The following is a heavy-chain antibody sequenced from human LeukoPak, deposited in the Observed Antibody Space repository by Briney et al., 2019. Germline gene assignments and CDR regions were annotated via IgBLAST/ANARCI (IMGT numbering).Heavy chain of an antibody. CDR2: INPNSGGT. CDR3: ARDLGGVIVPLFDFDY. D-gene: IGHD3-16*02. V-gene: IGHV1-2*02. CDR1: GYTFTGYY. J-gene: IGHJ4*02. Sequence: GASVKVSCKASGYTFTGYYMHWVRQAPGQGLEWMGWINPNSGGTNYAQKFQGRVAMTRDTSISTAYMELSRLRSDDTAVYYCARDLGGVIVPLFDFDYWGQGTLVTVSP.